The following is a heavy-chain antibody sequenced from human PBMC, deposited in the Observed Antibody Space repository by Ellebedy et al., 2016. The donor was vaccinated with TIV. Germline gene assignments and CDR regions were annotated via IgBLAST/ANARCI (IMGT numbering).Heavy chain of an antibody. D-gene: IGHD4-17*01. Sequence: GESLKISCEASGFSFRSYWMSWVRQAPGKGLEWLANIYQDGSEQFYVDSVKGRFTISRDNAKNSLYLHMNSLRAEDTAVYYCARRGSYGDYSVRVNSWFDLWGQGTLVTVSS. J-gene: IGHJ5*02. CDR2: IYQDGSEQ. V-gene: IGHV3-7*01. CDR1: GFSFRSYW. CDR3: ARRGSYGDYSVRVNSWFDL.